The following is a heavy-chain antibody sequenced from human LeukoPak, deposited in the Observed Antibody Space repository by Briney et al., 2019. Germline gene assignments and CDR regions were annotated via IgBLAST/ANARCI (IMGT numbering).Heavy chain of an antibody. Sequence: ASVKVSCKVSGHTLTEISMHWVRQAPGKGFEWRGGVDPEDGEPIYAQKLPGRVTMTEDTSTATAYMELSSLRSEDTAVYYCATHFDSSGPDAFDIWGQGTMVIVSS. CDR1: GHTLTEIS. CDR2: VDPEDGEP. V-gene: IGHV1-24*01. CDR3: ATHFDSSGPDAFDI. D-gene: IGHD3-22*01. J-gene: IGHJ3*02.